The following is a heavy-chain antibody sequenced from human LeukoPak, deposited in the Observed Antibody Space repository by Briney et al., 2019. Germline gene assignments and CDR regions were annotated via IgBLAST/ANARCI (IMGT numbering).Heavy chain of an antibody. CDR1: GDSISSGDYY. Sequence: PSQTLSLTCTVSGDSISSGDYYWSWIRQPPGKGLEWIGYIYYSGSTYYNPSLKSRVTISVDTSKNQFSLKLSSVTAADAAVYYCARSSLYSSSWYFDYWGQGTLVTVSS. J-gene: IGHJ4*02. CDR3: ARSSLYSSSWYFDY. D-gene: IGHD6-13*01. V-gene: IGHV4-30-4*08. CDR2: IYYSGST.